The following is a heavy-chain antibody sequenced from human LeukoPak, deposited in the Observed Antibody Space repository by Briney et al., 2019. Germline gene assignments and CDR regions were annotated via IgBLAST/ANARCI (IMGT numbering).Heavy chain of an antibody. CDR2: ISGSGGST. D-gene: IGHD6-19*01. V-gene: IGHV3-23*01. J-gene: IGHJ4*02. Sequence: GRSLRLSCAASGFTFSSYAMSWVRQAPGKGLEWVSAISGSGGSTYYADSVKGRLTISRDNSKNTLYLQMNSLRAEDTAVYYCAKGLYSSGWSDFDYWGQGTLVTVSS. CDR1: GFTFSSYA. CDR3: AKGLYSSGWSDFDY.